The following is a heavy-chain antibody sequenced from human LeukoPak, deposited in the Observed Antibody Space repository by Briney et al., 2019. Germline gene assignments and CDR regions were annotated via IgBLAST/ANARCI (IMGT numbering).Heavy chain of an antibody. CDR1: GYTFTVYY. V-gene: IGHV1-2*02. CDR2: INPNSGGT. J-gene: IGHJ4*02. CDR3: ARDCSSTSCFDY. Sequence: ASVTVSCRASGYTFTVYYMHWVRQAPGQGREWMGWINPNSGGTNYAQKFQGRVTMTRDTSISTAYMELSRLRSDDTAVYYCARDCSSTSCFDYWGQGTLVTVSS. D-gene: IGHD2-2*01.